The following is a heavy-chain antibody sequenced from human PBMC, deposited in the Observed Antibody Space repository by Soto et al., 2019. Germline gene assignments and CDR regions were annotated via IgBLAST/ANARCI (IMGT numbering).Heavy chain of an antibody. Sequence: GGSLRLSCAASGFTFDDYAMHWVRQAPGKGLEWASGISWNSGSIGYADSVKGRFTISRDNAKNSLYLQMNSLRAEDTALYYCAKDSSSSWLGRFDYWGQGTLVTVSS. V-gene: IGHV3-9*01. CDR3: AKDSSSSWLGRFDY. J-gene: IGHJ4*02. CDR1: GFTFDDYA. D-gene: IGHD6-13*01. CDR2: ISWNSGSI.